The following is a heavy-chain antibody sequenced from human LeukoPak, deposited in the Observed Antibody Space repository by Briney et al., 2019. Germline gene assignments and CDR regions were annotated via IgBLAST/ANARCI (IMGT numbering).Heavy chain of an antibody. J-gene: IGHJ6*03. D-gene: IGHD1-1*01. CDR1: GYTFTGYY. V-gene: IGHV1-2*02. CDR3: ARDLGGTRTYYYYYMDV. Sequence: GASVKVSCKASGYTFTGYYMHWVRQAPGQGLEWMGWINPNSGGTNYAQKFQGRVTMTRDTSISTAYMELSRLRSDDTAVYYCARDLGGTRTYYYYYMDVWGKGTTVTVSS. CDR2: INPNSGGT.